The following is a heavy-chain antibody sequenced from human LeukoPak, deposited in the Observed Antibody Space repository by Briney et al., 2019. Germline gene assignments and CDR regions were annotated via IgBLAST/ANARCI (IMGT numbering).Heavy chain of an antibody. Sequence: PGGSLRLSCVASGFTFSIYSMNWVRQAPGKGLEWVSSVSTSSSYIYYADSVKGRFTISRDNAKNSLYLQMNSLRAEDTAVYYCARDQLLQMASYSFNIWGQGTMVTVSS. D-gene: IGHD5-24*01. CDR1: GFTFSIYS. J-gene: IGHJ3*02. CDR2: VSTSSSYI. CDR3: ARDQLLQMASYSFNI. V-gene: IGHV3-21*01.